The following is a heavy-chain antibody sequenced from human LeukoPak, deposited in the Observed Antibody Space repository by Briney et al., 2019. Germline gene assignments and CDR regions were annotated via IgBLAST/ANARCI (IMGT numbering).Heavy chain of an antibody. J-gene: IGHJ5*02. V-gene: IGHV4-59*08. CDR1: GGSISSYY. CDR3: ARHVSGVVIYQEGNWFDP. CDR2: IYYSGSI. D-gene: IGHD3-3*01. Sequence: SETLSLTCTVSGGSISSYYWSWIRQPPGKGLEWIGYIYYSGSINYNPSLKSRVTISVDTSKNQFSLKLSSVAAADTAAYYCARHVSGVVIYQEGNWFDPWGQGTLVTVSS.